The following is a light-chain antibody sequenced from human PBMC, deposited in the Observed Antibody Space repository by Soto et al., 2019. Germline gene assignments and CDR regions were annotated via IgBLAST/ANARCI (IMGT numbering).Light chain of an antibody. CDR3: QQYDKTLPPVT. Sequence: DIILTQSPAIVSVSPGERATLSCRASRSVSTNLAWYQHKHGQAPRLLIYGASTRVTGIPARFSGSGSGTDFTLTINYLMSEDFGVYYCQQYDKTLPPVTFGGGPKVDI. CDR2: GAS. J-gene: IGKJ4*01. V-gene: IGKV3-15*01. CDR1: RSVSTN.